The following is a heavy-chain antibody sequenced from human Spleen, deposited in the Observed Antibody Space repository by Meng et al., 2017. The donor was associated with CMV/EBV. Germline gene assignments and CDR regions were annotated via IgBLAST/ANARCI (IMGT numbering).Heavy chain of an antibody. CDR3: VGRKYY. CDR1: GFSAGDSF. CDR2: IYSRGTT. Sequence: GESLKISCTVSGFSAGDSFMTWVRQASGKGLEWISVIYSRGTTYYADSVRGRFSISRDNSKNTLYLQMNGLRPEDTAVYYCVGRKYYWGQGTLVTVSS. V-gene: IGHV3-53*05. J-gene: IGHJ4*02. D-gene: IGHD6-6*01.